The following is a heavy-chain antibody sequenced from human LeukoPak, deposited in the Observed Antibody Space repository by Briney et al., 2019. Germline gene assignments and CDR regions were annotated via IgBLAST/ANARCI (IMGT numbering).Heavy chain of an antibody. CDR2: ITPIFGTA. Sequence: GASVKVSCKAYGGTFSRFTISWVRQAPGQGFEWMGGITPIFGTANFAQKFQGRASITADGSTSTAFMELSSLRSEDTAVYYCAREWGLESSGYYYAYWGQGTLVTVSS. J-gene: IGHJ4*02. CDR3: AREWGLESSGYYYAY. D-gene: IGHD3-22*01. V-gene: IGHV1-69*13. CDR1: GGTFSRFT.